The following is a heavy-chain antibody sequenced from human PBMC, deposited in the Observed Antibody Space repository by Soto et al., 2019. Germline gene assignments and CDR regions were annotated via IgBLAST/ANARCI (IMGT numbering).Heavy chain of an antibody. D-gene: IGHD6-19*01. V-gene: IGHV3-23*01. Sequence: GGSLRLSCAASGFTFSSYAMSWVRQAPGKGLEWVSAISGSGSTYYADSVKGRFTISRDNSKNTLYLQMNSLRAEDTAVYYCAKAPRAVAGPGMDVWGQGTTVTVSS. J-gene: IGHJ6*02. CDR1: GFTFSSYA. CDR2: ISGSGST. CDR3: AKAPRAVAGPGMDV.